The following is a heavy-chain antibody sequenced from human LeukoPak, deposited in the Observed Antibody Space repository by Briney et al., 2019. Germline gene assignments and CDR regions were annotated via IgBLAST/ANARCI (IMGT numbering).Heavy chain of an antibody. CDR3: ARAQEPYYYDSSGYYYPFDY. D-gene: IGHD3-22*01. CDR1: GFTFTTYS. V-gene: IGHV3-48*04. J-gene: IGHJ4*02. CDR2: ISSTSSTI. Sequence: GGSLRLSCAASGFTFTTYSMNWVRQAPGKGLEWLSYISSTSSTIYYADSVKGRFTISRDNAKNTLYLQMNSLRAEDTAVYYCARAQEPYYYDSSGYYYPFDYWGQGTLVTVSS.